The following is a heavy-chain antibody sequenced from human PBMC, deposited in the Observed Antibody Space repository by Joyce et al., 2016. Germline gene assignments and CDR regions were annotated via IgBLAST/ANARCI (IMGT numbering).Heavy chain of an antibody. D-gene: IGHD6-19*01. CDR1: GFTFSSYA. V-gene: IGHV3-30*04. CDR2: RSYDGSNK. CDR3: ARDIDGSSGWSPFDY. Sequence: QVQLVESGGGVVQPGRSLRLSCAASGFTFSSYAMHWVRQAPGKGLEWVAVRSYDGSNKYYADSVKGRFTISRDNSKNTLYLQMNSLRAEDTAVYYCARDIDGSSGWSPFDYWGQGTLVTVSS. J-gene: IGHJ4*02.